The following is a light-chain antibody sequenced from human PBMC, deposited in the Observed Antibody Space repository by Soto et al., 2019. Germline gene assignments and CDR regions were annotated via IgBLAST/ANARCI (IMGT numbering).Light chain of an antibody. J-gene: IGLJ2*01. CDR3: AAWDDSRNGVV. Sequence: QSVLTQPPSVSEAPRQTVTISCSGSSSNIGNNDVNWYQQLPGKAPKLLIYYDDLLPSWVSDRFSGSKSGTSASLAISGLQSEDEADYYCAAWDDSRNGVVFGGGTKLTVL. V-gene: IGLV1-36*01. CDR1: SSNIGNND. CDR2: YDD.